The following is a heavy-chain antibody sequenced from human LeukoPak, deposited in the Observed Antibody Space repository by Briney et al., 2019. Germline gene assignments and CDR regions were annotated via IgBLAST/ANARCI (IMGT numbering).Heavy chain of an antibody. CDR3: ARDRAGWYIDY. D-gene: IGHD6-19*01. Sequence: SQTLSLTCTVSGGSISSGSYYWGWIRQPPGKGLEWIGYIYYSGSTNYNPSLKSRVTISVDTSKNQFSLKLSSVTAADTAVYYCARDRAGWYIDYWGQGTLVTVSS. J-gene: IGHJ4*02. CDR1: GGSISSGSYY. CDR2: IYYSGST. V-gene: IGHV4-61*01.